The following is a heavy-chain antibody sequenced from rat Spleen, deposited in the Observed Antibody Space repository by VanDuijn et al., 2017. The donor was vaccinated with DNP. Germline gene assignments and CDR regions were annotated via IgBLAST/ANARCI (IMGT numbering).Heavy chain of an antibody. CDR1: GFTFSNYG. CDR3: TTGVYGGYEDWFAY. Sequence: EVQLVESGGGLVQPGRSMNLACAASGFTFSNYGMHWIRQAPTKGLEWVASISPSGGSTYYRDSVKGRFTVSRDNAKSTLYLQMDSLRSEDTATYYCTTGVYGGYEDWFAYWGQGTLVTVSS. CDR2: ISPSGGST. J-gene: IGHJ3*01. V-gene: IGHV5-19*01. D-gene: IGHD1-11*01.